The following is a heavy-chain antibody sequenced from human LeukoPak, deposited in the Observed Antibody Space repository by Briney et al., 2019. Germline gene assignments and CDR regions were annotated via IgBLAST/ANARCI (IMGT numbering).Heavy chain of an antibody. V-gene: IGHV3-23*01. CDR1: GFTFSSYA. D-gene: IGHD1/OR15-1a*01. J-gene: IGHJ4*02. Sequence: PGGSLRLSCAASGFTFSSYAMSWVRQAPGKGLEWVSGISGSGSNTYYADSVKGRFTISRDNSKNTLNLQMNSLRAEDTALYYCAKGEQPAYTLDYWGQGTLVTVSS. CDR3: AKGEQPAYTLDY. CDR2: ISGSGSNT.